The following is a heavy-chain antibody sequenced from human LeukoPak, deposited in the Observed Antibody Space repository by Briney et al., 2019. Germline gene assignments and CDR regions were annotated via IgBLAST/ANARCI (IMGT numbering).Heavy chain of an antibody. CDR2: IYYSGST. CDR3: ARGRFLTYDFWSGYLPYYGMDV. J-gene: IGHJ6*02. Sequence: PSETLSLTCTVSGGSVSSGSYYWSWIRQPPGKGLEWIGYIYYSGSTNYNPSLKSRVTISVDTSKNQFSLKLSSVTAADTAVYYCARGRFLTYDFWSGYLPYYGMDVWGQGTTVTVSS. CDR1: GGSVSSGSYY. D-gene: IGHD3-3*01. V-gene: IGHV4-61*01.